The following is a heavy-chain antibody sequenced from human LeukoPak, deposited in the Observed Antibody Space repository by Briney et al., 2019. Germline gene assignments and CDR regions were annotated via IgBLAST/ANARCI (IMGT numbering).Heavy chain of an antibody. D-gene: IGHD1-26*01. Sequence: NASETLSLTCSVYGGSISSGSYYWSWIRQPAGKGLEWIGRIYTRGCTNYNPSLKSRVTISVDTSKNQFSLKLSSVTAADTAVYYCARESSIVEALGSDAFDSWGQGTMVAVSS. V-gene: IGHV4-61*02. CDR2: IYTRGCT. J-gene: IGHJ3*02. CDR3: ARESSIVEALGSDAFDS. CDR1: GGSISSGSYY.